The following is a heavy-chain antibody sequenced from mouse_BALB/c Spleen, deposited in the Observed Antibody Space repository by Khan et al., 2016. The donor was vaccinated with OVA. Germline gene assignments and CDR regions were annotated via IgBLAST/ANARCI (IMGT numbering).Heavy chain of an antibody. CDR2: ISSGGSYT. CDR1: GFTFSSYT. CDR3: TRGKGYYDNPYAMDF. J-gene: IGHJ4*01. V-gene: IGHV5-6-4*01. D-gene: IGHD2-1*01. Sequence: EVELVESGGGLVKPGGSLKLSCAASGFTFSSYTMSWVRQTPEKRLEWVATISSGGSYTYYVDSVEGRFTLPRDNAKKTLYLQMTSLKSEDTAIYYCTRGKGYYDNPYAMDFWGQGTSVTVSS.